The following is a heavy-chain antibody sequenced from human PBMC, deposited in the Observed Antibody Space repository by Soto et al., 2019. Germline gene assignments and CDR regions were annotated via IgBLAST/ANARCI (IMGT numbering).Heavy chain of an antibody. CDR1: GDSVSTKSAT. CDR3: ARGGVTLVRGVTPYNSSDP. CDR2: TYYRSKWFF. D-gene: IGHD3-10*01. V-gene: IGHV6-1*01. J-gene: IGHJ5*02. Sequence: SPTLPLTCAISGDSVSTKSATWHWIRQSPSRGLEWLGRTYYRSKWFFDYAVSVKSRITINPDTSKNQFSLHLNSVTPEDTALYYCARGGVTLVRGVTPYNSSDPRGHGTLLTVSS.